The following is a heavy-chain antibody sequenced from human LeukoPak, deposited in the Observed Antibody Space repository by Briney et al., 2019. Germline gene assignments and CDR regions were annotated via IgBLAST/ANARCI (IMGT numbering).Heavy chain of an antibody. CDR1: GFTFSSYT. CDR2: ISTSSIYI. V-gene: IGHV3-21*01. D-gene: IGHD1-1*01. Sequence: PGGSLRLSCAASGFTFSSYTMNWVRQAPGKRLEWVSSISTSSIYIYYADSVKGRFTISRDNAKNTLYLQMNSLRAEDTAVYYCAVTTRNYYYYYMDVWGKGTTVTVSS. CDR3: AVTTRNYYYYYMDV. J-gene: IGHJ6*03.